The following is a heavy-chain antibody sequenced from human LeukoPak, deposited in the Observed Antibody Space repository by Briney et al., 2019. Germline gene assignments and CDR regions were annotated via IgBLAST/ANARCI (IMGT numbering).Heavy chain of an antibody. V-gene: IGHV3-33*01. CDR1: GFTFSSYG. J-gene: IGHJ4*02. CDR2: IYNDGSQE. Sequence: GSLSLSCTASGFTFSSYGMHWVRQAPGKGLEWVTFIYNDGSQEYYADSVKGRFSISRDNSKNTLYLQMNSLRDEDTAIYYCARNVNHWNHVDCWGQGTRVTVSS. CDR3: ARNVNHWNHVDC. D-gene: IGHD1-1*01.